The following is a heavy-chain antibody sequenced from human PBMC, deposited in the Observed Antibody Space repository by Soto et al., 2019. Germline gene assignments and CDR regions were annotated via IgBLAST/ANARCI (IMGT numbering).Heavy chain of an antibody. J-gene: IGHJ4*02. Sequence: SETLSLTCTVSGGSISSGGYYWSWIRQHPGKGLEWIGYIYYSGSTYYNPSLKSRVTISVDTSKNQFSLKLSSVTAADTAVYYCARGQTRPSLDYWGQGTLVTVSA. CDR1: GGSISSGGYY. CDR3: ARGQTRPSLDY. CDR2: IYYSGST. V-gene: IGHV4-31*03.